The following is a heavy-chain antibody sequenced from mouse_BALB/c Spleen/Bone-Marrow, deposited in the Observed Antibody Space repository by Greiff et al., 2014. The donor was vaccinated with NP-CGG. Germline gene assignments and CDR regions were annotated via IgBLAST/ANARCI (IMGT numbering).Heavy chain of an antibody. CDR2: ILPGSGST. Sequence: QVQLKQSGAELMKPGASVKISCKATGYTFSSYWIEWVKQRPGHGLEWIGEILPGSGSTNHNEKFKGKATFTADTSSNTAYMQLSSLTSEDSAVYYCARRLLYYFDYWGQGTTLTVSS. J-gene: IGHJ2*01. CDR1: GYTFSSYW. D-gene: IGHD1-2*01. CDR3: ARRLLYYFDY. V-gene: IGHV1-9*01.